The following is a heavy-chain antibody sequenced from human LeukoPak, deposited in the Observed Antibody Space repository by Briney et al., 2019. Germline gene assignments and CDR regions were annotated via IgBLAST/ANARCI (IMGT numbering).Heavy chain of an antibody. D-gene: IGHD3-10*01. Sequence: SETLSLTCTVSGGSISSGSYYWSWIRQPAGKGLEWIGRIYTSGSTNYNPSLKSRVTISVDTSKNQFSLKLSSVTAADTAVYYCARVKVTMVRGVIFLFDYWGQGTLVTVSS. CDR1: GGSISSGSYY. CDR3: ARVKVTMVRGVIFLFDY. CDR2: IYTSGST. J-gene: IGHJ4*02. V-gene: IGHV4-61*02.